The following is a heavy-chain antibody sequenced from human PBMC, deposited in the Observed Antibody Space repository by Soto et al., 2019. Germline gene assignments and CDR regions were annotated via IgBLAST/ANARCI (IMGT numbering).Heavy chain of an antibody. Sequence: QVQLQESGPGLMQPSQTLSLTCTVSGGSIGSGGYWWSWIRQHPGRGLEWIGFVSYTGNTQYNPSLKSRVNISVDTSPKQFSLKLSSVTAAATAVYYCARGTLVWGQGTLVTVSS. V-gene: IGHV4-31*03. CDR3: ARGTLV. D-gene: IGHD2-2*01. J-gene: IGHJ4*02. CDR1: GGSIGSGGYW. CDR2: VSYTGNT.